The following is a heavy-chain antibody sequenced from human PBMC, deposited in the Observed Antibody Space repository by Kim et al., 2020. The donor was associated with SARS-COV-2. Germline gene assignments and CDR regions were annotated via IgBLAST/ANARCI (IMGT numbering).Heavy chain of an antibody. V-gene: IGHV3-23*01. D-gene: IGHD5-12*01. Sequence: GGSLRLSCTASGFSFSSFAINWVRQVPGKGLEYVSGITSSAANTYYAESVRGRFTITRDNSKNTVYLHMINLRAEDTAIYYCAKGKYSGYVPTNDFWGQGTLVTVSS. CDR3: AKGKYSGYVPTNDF. J-gene: IGHJ4*02. CDR1: GFSFSSFA. CDR2: ITSSAANT.